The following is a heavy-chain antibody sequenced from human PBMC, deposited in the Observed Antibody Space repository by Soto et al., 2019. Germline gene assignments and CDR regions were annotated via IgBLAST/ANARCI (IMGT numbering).Heavy chain of an antibody. D-gene: IGHD3-22*01. V-gene: IGHV4-31*03. CDR2: IYYSGST. Sequence: SETLSLTCTVSGGSISSGGYYWSWIRQHPGKGPEWIGYIYYSGSTYYNPSLKSRVTISVDTSKNQFSLKLSSVTAADTAVYYCARNREDAYYYDSSGYLWGQGTLVTVSS. CDR3: ARNREDAYYYDSSGYL. J-gene: IGHJ4*02. CDR1: GGSISSGGYY.